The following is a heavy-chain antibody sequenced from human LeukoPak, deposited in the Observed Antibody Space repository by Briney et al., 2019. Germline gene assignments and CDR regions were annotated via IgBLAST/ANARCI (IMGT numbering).Heavy chain of an antibody. J-gene: IGHJ4*02. V-gene: IGHV1-69*05. Sequence: SVKVSCKASGGTFSSYAISWVRQAPGQGLEWMGGIIPIFGTANYAQKFQGRVTITTDESTSTACMELSSLRSEDTAVYYCASSGYSSSAVDYWGQGTLVTVSS. CDR3: ASSGYSSSAVDY. CDR2: IIPIFGTA. D-gene: IGHD6-6*01. CDR1: GGTFSSYA.